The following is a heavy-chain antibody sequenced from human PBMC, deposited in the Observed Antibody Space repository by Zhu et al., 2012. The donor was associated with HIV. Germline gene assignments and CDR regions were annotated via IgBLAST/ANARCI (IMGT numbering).Heavy chain of an antibody. D-gene: IGHD6-13*01. CDR3: ARDLWGSSSSAAFDI. J-gene: IGHJ3*02. CDR2: IFYSGIT. CDR1: GGSISSYY. Sequence: QVQLQESGPGLVKPSETLSLSCTVSGGSISSYYWSWIRQSPGKGLGWIGYIFYSGITNYNPSLKSRVTISVDTSKNQFSLKLSSVTAADTAVYYCARDLWGSSSSAAFDIWGQGTMVTVSS. V-gene: IGHV4-59*01.